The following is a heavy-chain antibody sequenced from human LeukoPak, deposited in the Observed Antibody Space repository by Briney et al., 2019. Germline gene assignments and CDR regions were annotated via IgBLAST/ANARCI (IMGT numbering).Heavy chain of an antibody. CDR2: IYHSGST. V-gene: IGHV4-30-2*01. J-gene: IGHJ5*02. D-gene: IGHD6-13*01. Sequence: PSETLSLTCAVSGGSISSGGYSWSWIRQPPGKGVEWIGYIYHSGSTYYNPSLKSRVTISVDRSKNQFSLKLSSVTAADTAVYYCARGQSAWGIAAAGPYNWFDPWGQGTLVTVSS. CDR1: GGSISSGGYS. CDR3: ARGQSAWGIAAAGPYNWFDP.